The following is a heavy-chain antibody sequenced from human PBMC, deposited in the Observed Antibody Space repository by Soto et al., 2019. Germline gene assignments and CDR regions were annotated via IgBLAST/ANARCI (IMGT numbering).Heavy chain of an antibody. CDR2: IIPIFGTA. CDR3: AVGYSYGYGATPSY. J-gene: IGHJ4*02. Sequence: SVKVSCKASGGTFSSYAISWVRQAPGQGLEWMGGIIPIFGTANYAQKFQGRVTITADESTSTAYMELSSLRSEDTAVYYCAVGYSYGYGATPSYWGQGTLVTV. V-gene: IGHV1-69*13. CDR1: GGTFSSYA. D-gene: IGHD5-18*01.